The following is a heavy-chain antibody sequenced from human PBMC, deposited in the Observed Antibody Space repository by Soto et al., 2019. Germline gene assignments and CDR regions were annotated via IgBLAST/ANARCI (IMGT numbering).Heavy chain of an antibody. D-gene: IGHD3-3*01. J-gene: IGHJ4*02. CDR3: AKVGYDAFGYYLRSLDF. CDR2: ISGSGNTI. Sequence: GGSLRLSCAASGFTFSSNAMNWVRQAPGKGLEWVSGISGSGNTIYYADSVKGRLTISRDNSKNTLSLQINSLRAEDTAVYCFAKVGYDAFGYYLRSLDFWGQGALVTVSS. V-gene: IGHV3-23*01. CDR1: GFTFSSNA.